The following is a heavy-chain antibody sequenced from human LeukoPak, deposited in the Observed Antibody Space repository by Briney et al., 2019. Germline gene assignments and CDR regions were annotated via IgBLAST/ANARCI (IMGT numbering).Heavy chain of an antibody. D-gene: IGHD4-11*01. CDR1: GFTFSSYS. V-gene: IGHV3-33*01. Sequence: GGSLRLSCAASGFTFSSYSMHWVRQAPGKGLEWVSVICNDGSNKYYADSVKGRFTISRDNSKNTLYLQMNSLRAEDTAVYYCARDSSTYAFDYWGQGTLVTVSS. CDR2: ICNDGSNK. J-gene: IGHJ4*02. CDR3: ARDSSTYAFDY.